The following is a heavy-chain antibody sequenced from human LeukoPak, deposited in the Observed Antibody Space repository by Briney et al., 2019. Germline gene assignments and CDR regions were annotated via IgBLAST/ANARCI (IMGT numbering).Heavy chain of an antibody. D-gene: IGHD2/OR15-2a*01. CDR2: VSATGDNI. CDR3: AKGGSSGGFNPPFCDF. J-gene: IGHJ4*02. V-gene: IGHV3-23*01. CDR1: GFTFSTFG. Sequence: GGSLRLSCAASGFTFSTFGMSWVPQGPGKGLEWISTVSATGDNIYYADSVKGRFTISRDNSRDTLYLQMESLTAEDTAVYFCAKGGSSGGFNPPFCDFWGQGTLVTVSS.